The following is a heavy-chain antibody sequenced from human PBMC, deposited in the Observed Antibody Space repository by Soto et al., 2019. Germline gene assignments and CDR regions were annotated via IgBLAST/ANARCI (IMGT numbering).Heavy chain of an antibody. J-gene: IGHJ6*03. CDR1: GGSISSYY. Sequence: PSETLSLTCTVSGGSISSYYWSWIRQPPGKGLEWIGYIYYRGGTNYNPSLKSRVTLSVDTSRNQLSLKLSSVTAADTAVYYCVRVGGEGHMDVWGKGTTVNVS. CDR3: VRVGGEGHMDV. V-gene: IGHV4-59*01. CDR2: IYYRGGT. D-gene: IGHD3-10*01.